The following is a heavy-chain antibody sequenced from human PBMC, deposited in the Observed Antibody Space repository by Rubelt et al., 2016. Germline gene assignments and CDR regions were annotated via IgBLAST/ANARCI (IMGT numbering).Heavy chain of an antibody. CDR3: ARAPLAYYHDTSGSALFDY. J-gene: IGHJ4*02. D-gene: IGHD3-22*01. Sequence: QVQLQESGPGLVKPSETLSLTCTVSGYSIGSAYYCAWIRQSPGKGLEWIGVIYHSGTTYYNPSLKSRVTISLAPAKHQFSLRLRSGTAADRAVYYVARAPLAYYHDTSGSALFDYWGQGTLVTVSS. CDR2: IYHSGTT. CDR1: GYSIGSAYY. V-gene: IGHV4-38-2*02.